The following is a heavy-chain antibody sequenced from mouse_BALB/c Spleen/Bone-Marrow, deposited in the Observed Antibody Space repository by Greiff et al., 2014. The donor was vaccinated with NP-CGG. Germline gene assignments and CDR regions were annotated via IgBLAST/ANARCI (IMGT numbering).Heavy chain of an antibody. D-gene: IGHD3-1*01. J-gene: IGHJ4*01. CDR2: ISSGSSSI. Sequence: EVHLVESGGGLVQPGGSRKLSCAASGFTFSSFGMHWVRQAPEKGLEWVAYISSGSSSIYYADTVKGRFTISRDNSKNILFLQMTSLRSEDTAMYYCARENDQGYPMDYWGQGISVTVSS. CDR1: GFTFSSFG. V-gene: IGHV5-17*02. CDR3: ARENDQGYPMDY.